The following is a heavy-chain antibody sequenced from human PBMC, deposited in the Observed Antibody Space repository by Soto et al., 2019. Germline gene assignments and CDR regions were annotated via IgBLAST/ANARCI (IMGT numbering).Heavy chain of an antibody. CDR1: GFTFSSYG. Sequence: GGSLRLSXAASGFTFSSYGMHWVRQAPGKGLEWVAVISYDGSNKYYADSVKGRFTISRDNSKNTLYLQMNSLRAEDTAVYYCAKVWHYDSSCPNDYWGQGTLVTVSS. V-gene: IGHV3-30*18. J-gene: IGHJ4*02. D-gene: IGHD3-22*01. CDR2: ISYDGSNK. CDR3: AKVWHYDSSCPNDY.